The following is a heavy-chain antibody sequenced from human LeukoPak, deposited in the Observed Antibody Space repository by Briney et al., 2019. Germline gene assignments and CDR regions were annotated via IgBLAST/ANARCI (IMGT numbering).Heavy chain of an antibody. V-gene: IGHV3-30-3*01. J-gene: IGHJ4*02. CDR2: ISYDGSNK. D-gene: IGHD6-13*01. Sequence: PGGFLRLSCAASGFTFSSYAMHWVRQAPGKGLEWVAVISYDGSNKYYADSVKGRFTISRDNSKNTLYLQMNSLRAEDTAVYNCAREEEVAAAGTGYFDYWGQGTLVTVSS. CDR1: GFTFSSYA. CDR3: AREEEVAAAGTGYFDY.